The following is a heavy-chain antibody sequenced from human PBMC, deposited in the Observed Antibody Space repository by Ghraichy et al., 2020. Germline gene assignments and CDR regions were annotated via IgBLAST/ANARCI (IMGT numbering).Heavy chain of an antibody. V-gene: IGHV3-15*01. CDR1: GFTFSHAW. CDR2: IRSHPDGGTT. J-gene: IGHJ4*02. Sequence: GESLNISCAASGFTFSHAWMTWVRQGPGERLEWVGHIRSHPDGGTTDYAAAVKGRFTISRDDSKDTIYLQMDSLKTEDTALYYCTKDVPFTGGGTMLYWGQGTPVTVSS. CDR3: TKDVPFTGGGTMLY. D-gene: IGHD3-16*01.